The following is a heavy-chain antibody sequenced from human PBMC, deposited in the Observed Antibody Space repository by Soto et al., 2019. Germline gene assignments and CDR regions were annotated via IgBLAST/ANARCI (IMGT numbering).Heavy chain of an antibody. CDR2: IYSGGST. CDR1: GFTISSTY. CDR3: ARGLGIAAAGRRDFDY. D-gene: IGHD6-13*01. Sequence: EVQLVESGGGLVQPGGSLRLSCAASGFTISSTYMSWVRQAPGKGLEWVSVIYSGGSTYYVDSVKGRFIISRDNPKNTLYLQMNSLGADDTAVYYCARGLGIAAAGRRDFDYWGQGTLVTVSS. V-gene: IGHV3-66*01. J-gene: IGHJ4*02.